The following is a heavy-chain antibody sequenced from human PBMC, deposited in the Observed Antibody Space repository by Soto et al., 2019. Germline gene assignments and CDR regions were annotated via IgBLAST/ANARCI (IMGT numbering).Heavy chain of an antibody. J-gene: IGHJ1*01. CDR1: GFTFSSYA. V-gene: IGHV3-23*01. Sequence: GGSLRLSCAASGFTFSSYAMSWVRQAPGKGLEWVSAISGRGDSSYYADSVKGRFTIPRDNSKNTLYLQMNSLRAEDTAVYYCANAYCSSTSCRAEYFQHWGQGTLVTVSS. D-gene: IGHD2-2*01. CDR2: ISGRGDSS. CDR3: ANAYCSSTSCRAEYFQH.